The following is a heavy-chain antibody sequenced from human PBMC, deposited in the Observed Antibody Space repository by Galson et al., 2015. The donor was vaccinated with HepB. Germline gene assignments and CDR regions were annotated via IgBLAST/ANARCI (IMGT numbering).Heavy chain of an antibody. J-gene: IGHJ4*02. CDR3: ARHLAPLGSFDY. D-gene: IGHD2-15*01. CDR2: IYPGDSDT. V-gene: IGHV5-51*01. Sequence: QSGAEVKEPGESLKISCKGSGYSFTTYWIGWVRQMPGKGLEWMGIIYPGDSDTRYSPSFQGQVTISADKSINTAYLQWSSLEASDTAMYYCARHLAPLGSFDYWGQGTLVTVSS. CDR1: GYSFTTYW.